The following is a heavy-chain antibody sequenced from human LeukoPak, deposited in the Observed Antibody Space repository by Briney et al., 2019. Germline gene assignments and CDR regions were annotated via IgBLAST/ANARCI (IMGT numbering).Heavy chain of an antibody. CDR2: IYHSGST. D-gene: IGHD3-22*01. Sequence: SQTLSLTCTVSGGSISSGGYYWSWIRQPPGKGLEWIGYIYHSGSTYYNPSLKSRVTISVDRSKNQFSLKLSSVTAADTAVYYCATQYYYDSSGYYPEDYWGQGTLVTVS. CDR1: GGSISSGGYY. J-gene: IGHJ4*02. V-gene: IGHV4-30-2*01. CDR3: ATQYYYDSSGYYPEDY.